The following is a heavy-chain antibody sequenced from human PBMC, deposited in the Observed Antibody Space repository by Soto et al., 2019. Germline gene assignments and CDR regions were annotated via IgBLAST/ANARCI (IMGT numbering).Heavy chain of an antibody. V-gene: IGHV1-8*01. CDR2: VSPHSAST. CDR3: ARGGYSSSWEFDF. CDR1: GYTFTAYD. J-gene: IGHJ4*02. D-gene: IGHD6-6*01. Sequence: QVQLVQSGAEVRRPGASVRVSCKASGYTFTAYDINWVRQATGQGLEWMGWVSPHSASTGFAQKFRGRITMTTNTTITTAYMELTSLRPDDSAVYFCARGGYSSSWEFDFWDPGTLVTVSP.